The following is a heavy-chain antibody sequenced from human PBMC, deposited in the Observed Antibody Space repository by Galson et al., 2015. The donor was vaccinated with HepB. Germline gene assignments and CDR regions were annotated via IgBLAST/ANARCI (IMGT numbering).Heavy chain of an antibody. CDR2: ISSSGSTI. V-gene: IGHV3-11*01. J-gene: IGHJ4*02. D-gene: IGHD1-26*01. CDR1: GFTFSSYW. CDR3: ARELVGAIDY. Sequence: SLRLSCAASGFTFSSYWMRWVRQAPGKGLEWISYISSSGSTIYYADSVKGRFTISRDNAKTSLYLQMNSLRAEDTALYYCARELVGAIDYWGQGTLVTVSS.